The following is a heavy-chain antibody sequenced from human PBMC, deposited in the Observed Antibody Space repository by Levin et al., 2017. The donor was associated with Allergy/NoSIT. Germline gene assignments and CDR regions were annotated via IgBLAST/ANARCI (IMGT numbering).Heavy chain of an antibody. CDR2: IYYSGST. D-gene: IGHD5-24*01. CDR3: ARHAPEEMATKKKRDNVGKLDY. V-gene: IGHV4-39*01. CDR1: GGSISSSSYY. Sequence: SETLSLTCTVSGGSISSSSYYWGWIRQPPGKGLEWIGSIYYSGSTYYNPSLKSRVTISVDTSKNQFSLKLSSVTAADTAVYYCARHAPEEMATKKKRDNVGKLDYWGQGTLVTVSS. J-gene: IGHJ4*02.